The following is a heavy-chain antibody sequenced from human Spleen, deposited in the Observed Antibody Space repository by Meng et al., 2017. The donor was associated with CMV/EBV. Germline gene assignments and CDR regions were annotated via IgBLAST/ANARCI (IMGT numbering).Heavy chain of an antibody. V-gene: IGHV3-20*04. J-gene: IGHJ4*02. D-gene: IGHD5-12*01. CDR1: GFTFDDYG. Sequence: GESLKISCTASGFTFDDYGMNWVRQAPGKGLEWVSSINWNGGSKGYADSVKGRFIISRDNAKNSLYLQMNSLRAEDTALYYCATDGSGYMDWGQGTLVTVSS. CDR2: INWNGGSK. CDR3: ATDGSGYMD.